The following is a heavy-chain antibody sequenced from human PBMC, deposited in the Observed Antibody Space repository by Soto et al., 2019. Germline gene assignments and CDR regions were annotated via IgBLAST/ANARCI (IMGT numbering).Heavy chain of an antibody. CDR1: GFTFHIYA. CDR3: AKDRQDHNSVRDPFDI. J-gene: IGHJ3*02. V-gene: IGHV3-23*01. D-gene: IGHD1-20*01. Sequence: PGGSLRLSCAASGFTFHIYAMSWVRQAPGKGLEWVSGIGGGDDDTYYADSVKGRFTISRDNSKNTVFLQMTSLRAEDTAIYYCAKDRQDHNSVRDPFDIWGQGTMVTVSS. CDR2: IGGGDDDT.